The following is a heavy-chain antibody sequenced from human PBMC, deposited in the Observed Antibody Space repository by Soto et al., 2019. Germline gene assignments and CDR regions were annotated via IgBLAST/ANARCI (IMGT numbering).Heavy chain of an antibody. CDR2: IIPIFGTA. CDR1: GGTFSSYA. J-gene: IGHJ3*02. CDR3: ARFVNCGGECFDAFER. V-gene: IGHV1-69*06. D-gene: IGHD2-21*01. Sequence: SVKVSCKASGGTFSSYAISWVRQAPGQGLEWMGGIIPIFGTANYAQKFQGRVTITADKSTSTAYMELSSLRSEDTAVYYCARFVNCGGECFDAFERWGKGTMVPVS.